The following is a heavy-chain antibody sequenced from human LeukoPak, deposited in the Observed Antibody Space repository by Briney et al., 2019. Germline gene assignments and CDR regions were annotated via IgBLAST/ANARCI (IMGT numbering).Heavy chain of an antibody. V-gene: IGHV3-48*01. J-gene: IGHJ4*02. CDR3: ARDYYDSSGVDY. CDR1: GFTFSSYS. Sequence: GGSLRLSCAASGFTFSSYSMNWVRQAPGEGLEWVSYISSLSGTIYYADSVKGRFTISRDNAKNSLYLQMDSLRAEDTAVYYCARDYYDSSGVDYWGQGTLVTVSS. CDR2: ISSLSGTI. D-gene: IGHD3-22*01.